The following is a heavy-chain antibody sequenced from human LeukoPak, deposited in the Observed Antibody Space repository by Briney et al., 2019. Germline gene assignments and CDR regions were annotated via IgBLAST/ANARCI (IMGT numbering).Heavy chain of an antibody. D-gene: IGHD6-6*01. CDR3: ARGSNSSSFRYYFDN. V-gene: IGHV3-7*01. CDR2: IKQDGSEK. J-gene: IGHJ4*02. CDR1: GFTFSRHW. Sequence: GGSLRLSCTASGFTFSRHWMSWVRQAPGKGLEWVANIKQDGSEKHYVDSVKGRFTISRDNAKNSLYLQMNSLRAEDTAVYYCARGSNSSSFRYYFDNWGQGTLVTVSS.